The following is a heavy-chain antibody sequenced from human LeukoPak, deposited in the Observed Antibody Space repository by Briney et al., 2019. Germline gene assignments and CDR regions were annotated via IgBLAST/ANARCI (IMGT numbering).Heavy chain of an antibody. CDR3: AREKSFLEWLSTGRRDGYYMDV. CDR1: GFTFSNYE. J-gene: IGHJ6*03. CDR2: ISSSSSSYK. Sequence: GGSLRLSCVVSGFTFSNYEMNWVRQAPGKGLEWVSSISSSSSSYKYYADSVKGRFTVSRDNAKNSLYLQMNSLRVEDTAVYYCAREKSFLEWLSTGRRDGYYMDVWGKGTTVTVSS. V-gene: IGHV3-21*01. D-gene: IGHD3-3*02.